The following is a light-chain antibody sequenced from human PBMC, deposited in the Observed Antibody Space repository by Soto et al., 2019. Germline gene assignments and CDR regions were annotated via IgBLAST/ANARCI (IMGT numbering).Light chain of an antibody. Sequence: AIQMTQSPSSLSASVGDRVTITCRASQGIRADLGWYQQKPGEAPKLLIYGTSTLHTGVPSRFSGSGSGADFTLTISSLQPEDFATYYCLQDYDYPRTFGQGTKVDIK. J-gene: IGKJ1*01. CDR3: LQDYDYPRT. V-gene: IGKV1-6*01. CDR2: GTS. CDR1: QGIRAD.